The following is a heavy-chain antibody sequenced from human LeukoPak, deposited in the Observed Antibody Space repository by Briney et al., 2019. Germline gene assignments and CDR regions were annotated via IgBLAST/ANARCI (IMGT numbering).Heavy chain of an antibody. D-gene: IGHD3-10*01. CDR1: GFTFSVSS. CDR2: VRSKVNNYAT. J-gene: IGHJ6*03. V-gene: IGHV3-73*01. CDR3: TTSRPTVVRGKTFSFSYSYYMDV. Sequence: GGSLRLSCAASGFTFSVSSLHWVRQASGRGLEWVGHVRSKVNNYATAYAASVKGRFTISRDDSKNMAYLRMNSLKTEDTAVYYCTTSRPTVVRGKTFSFSYSYYMDVWGKGTTVTISS.